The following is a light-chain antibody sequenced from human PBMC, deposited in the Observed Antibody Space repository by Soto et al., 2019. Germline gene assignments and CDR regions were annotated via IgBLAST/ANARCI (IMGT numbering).Light chain of an antibody. CDR1: QSIRSG. CDR3: QQGFSLPRT. Sequence: DSQMTPSPSSLYAAVGHRVPITCLAIQSIRSGVNWYQHRPGKSPKLLIYTTSNLESGVPSRFSGSGSGTDFTLTISNLQPEDFATYFCQQGFSLPRTVGLGTTVDVK. V-gene: IGKV1-39*01. CDR2: TTS. J-gene: IGKJ1*01.